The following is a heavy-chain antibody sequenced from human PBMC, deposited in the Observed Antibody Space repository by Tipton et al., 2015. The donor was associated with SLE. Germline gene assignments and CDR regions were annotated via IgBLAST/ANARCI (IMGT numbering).Heavy chain of an antibody. D-gene: IGHD4-11*01. V-gene: IGHV3-7*03. CDR3: ARASSNAFDY. CDR2: IKQDGTEK. CDR1: GFSFSSYW. Sequence: SLRLSCAASGFSFSSYWMSWVRQAPGKGLEWVANIKQDGTEKYYVDSVKGRFTLSRDNAKNSLYLQMNSLRAEDTAVYYCARASSNAFDYWGQGTLVTVSS. J-gene: IGHJ4*02.